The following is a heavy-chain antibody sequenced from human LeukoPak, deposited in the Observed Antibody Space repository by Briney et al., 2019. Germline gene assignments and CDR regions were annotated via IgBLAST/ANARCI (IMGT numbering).Heavy chain of an antibody. CDR1: GYIFATFW. V-gene: IGHV5-51*01. D-gene: IGHD5-24*01. CDR2: IYPGSSDP. Sequence: KSWESLKIYCKGSGYIFATFWMGWVRQMPGKGMGWIGIIYPGSSDPRYSPSFQGQRTIPAHKCIRTASQQCRSLQASHTLMYFSARHERNGYYFFDYWGQGTLVTVSS. CDR3: ARHERNGYYFFDY. J-gene: IGHJ4*02.